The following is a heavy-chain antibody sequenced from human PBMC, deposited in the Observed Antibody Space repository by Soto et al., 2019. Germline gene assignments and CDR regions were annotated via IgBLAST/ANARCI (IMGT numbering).Heavy chain of an antibody. CDR3: ARLGYCSGGSCYSINYYYGMDV. Sequence: VKVSCKASGGTFSSYAISWVRQAPGQGLEWMGGIIPIFGTANYAQKFQGRVTITADESTSTAYMELSSLRSEDTAVYYCARLGYCSGGSCYSINYYYGMDVWGQGTTVTVSS. J-gene: IGHJ6*02. V-gene: IGHV1-69*13. CDR1: GGTFSSYA. D-gene: IGHD2-15*01. CDR2: IIPIFGTA.